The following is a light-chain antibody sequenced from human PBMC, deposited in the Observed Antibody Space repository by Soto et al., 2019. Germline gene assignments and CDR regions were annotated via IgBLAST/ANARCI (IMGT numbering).Light chain of an antibody. V-gene: IGLV2-14*01. CDR1: SSDIGNYDF. CDR2: EVS. Sequence: QSVLTQPASVSGSPGQSITISCTGTSSDIGNYDFVSWYQQVPGTAPKAMIYEVSSRPSGVSNRFSGSKSGNTASLTISGLQAEDETDYYCFSYTSSGTYVFGTGTKVTVL. J-gene: IGLJ1*01. CDR3: FSYTSSGTYV.